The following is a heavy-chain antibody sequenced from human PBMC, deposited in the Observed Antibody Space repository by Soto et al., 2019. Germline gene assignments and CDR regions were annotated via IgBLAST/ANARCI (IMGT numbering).Heavy chain of an antibody. CDR2: INSDGSST. CDR1: GFTFSSYW. V-gene: IGHV3-74*01. J-gene: IGHJ5*02. CDR3: ARDGVLGSGIYWFDP. Sequence: EVQLVESGGGLVQPGGSLRLSCAASGFTFSSYWMHWVRQAQGKGLVWVSRINSDGSSTSYADSVKGRFTISRDNAKNTLYLQMNSLRAEDTAVYYCARDGVLGSGIYWFDPWGQGTLVTVSS. D-gene: IGHD3-10*01.